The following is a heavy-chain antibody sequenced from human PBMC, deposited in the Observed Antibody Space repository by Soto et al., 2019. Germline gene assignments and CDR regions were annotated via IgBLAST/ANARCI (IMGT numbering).Heavy chain of an antibody. CDR2: ISNDALNK. J-gene: IGHJ6*02. CDR3: ARPRRDYYYYYGMDV. V-gene: IGHV3-30*03. CDR1: GFTFSGYG. Sequence: QVQLVESGGGVVQPGRSLRLSCAASGFTFSGYGMHWVRQAPGKGLEWVAVISNDALNKYYADSVKGRFAISRDDSRNTLYLQMNSLRPEDTAVYYCARPRRDYYYYYGMDVWGQGTTVTVSS.